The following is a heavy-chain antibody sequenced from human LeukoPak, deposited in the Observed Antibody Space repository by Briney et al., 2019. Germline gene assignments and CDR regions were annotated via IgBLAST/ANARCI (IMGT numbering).Heavy chain of an antibody. CDR2: ISSSSSTI. Sequence: GGSLRLSCAASGFTFSSYSMNWVRQAPGKGLEWVSYISSSSSTIYYADSVKGRFTISRDNAKNSLYLQMNSLRAEDTAVYYCARDTRAYYYDSSGLGDYWGQGTLVTVSS. V-gene: IGHV3-48*01. J-gene: IGHJ4*02. CDR1: GFTFSSYS. D-gene: IGHD3-22*01. CDR3: ARDTRAYYYDSSGLGDY.